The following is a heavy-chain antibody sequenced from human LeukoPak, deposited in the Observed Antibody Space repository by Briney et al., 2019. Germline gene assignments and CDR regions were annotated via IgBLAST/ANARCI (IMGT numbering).Heavy chain of an antibody. CDR1: GFTFSSYS. J-gene: IGHJ6*03. D-gene: IGHD4-11*01. CDR3: ARVGGYSKEGSYNIWARAYYYYMDV. V-gene: IGHV3-48*04. Sequence: PGGSLRLSCAASGFTFSSYSMNWVRQAPGKGLEWVSYISSSSSTIYYADSVKGRFTISRDNSKNSLYLQMNSLRAEDTAVYYCARVGGYSKEGSYNIWARAYYYYMDVWGKGTTVTVSS. CDR2: ISSSSSTI.